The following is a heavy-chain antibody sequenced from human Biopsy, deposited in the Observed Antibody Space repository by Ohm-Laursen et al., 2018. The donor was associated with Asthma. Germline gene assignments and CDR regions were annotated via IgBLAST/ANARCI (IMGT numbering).Heavy chain of an antibody. Sequence: SLRLSCSASGFRFNSYAVSWVRQAPGKGPERVSTISASGNSTYYGDSVKGWFTISRDNSKNTLFLHMNSLRADDTAVYYCAKGMDTFDIWGQGTLVTVSS. J-gene: IGHJ3*02. CDR1: GFRFNSYA. D-gene: IGHD5-18*01. V-gene: IGHV3-23*01. CDR3: AKGMDTFDI. CDR2: ISASGNST.